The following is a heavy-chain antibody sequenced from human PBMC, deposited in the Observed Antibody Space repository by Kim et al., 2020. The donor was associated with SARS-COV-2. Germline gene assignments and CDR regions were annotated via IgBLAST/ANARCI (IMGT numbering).Heavy chain of an antibody. J-gene: IGHJ4*02. D-gene: IGHD3-10*01. V-gene: IGHV3-23*01. Sequence: GRFTISRDNSKNTLYLQMNSRRAEDTAVYYCASWGAIGYYGSGSYYNDDYWGQGTLVTVSS. CDR3: ASWGAIGYYGSGSYYNDDY.